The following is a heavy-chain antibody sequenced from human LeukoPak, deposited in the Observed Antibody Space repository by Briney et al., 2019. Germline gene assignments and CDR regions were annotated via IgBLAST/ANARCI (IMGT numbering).Heavy chain of an antibody. Sequence: PGGSLRLSCAASGFTFSSYSMNWVRQAPGKGLEWLSYISSTSSATYYADSVKGRFTISRDNSKNTLYLQMNSLRADDTALYYCARTPYDTSGYPDYWGQGILVTVSS. CDR1: GFTFSSYS. V-gene: IGHV3-48*01. CDR3: ARTPYDTSGYPDY. CDR2: ISSTSSAT. J-gene: IGHJ4*02. D-gene: IGHD3-22*01.